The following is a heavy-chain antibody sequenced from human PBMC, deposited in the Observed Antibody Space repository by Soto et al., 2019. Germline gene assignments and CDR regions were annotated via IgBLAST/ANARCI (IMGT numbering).Heavy chain of an antibody. J-gene: IGHJ3*02. CDR2: IYYSGST. D-gene: IGHD2-8*01. CDR1: GGSISSYY. CDR3: ARIPFGTDSCLGPHGVFDI. Sequence: PSETLSLTCTVSGGSISSYYWSWIRQPPGKGLEWIGYIYYSGSTNYNPSLKSRVTISVDTSKNQFSLKLSSVTAADTAVYYCARIPFGTDSCLGPHGVFDIWGQGTMVTVS. V-gene: IGHV4-59*01.